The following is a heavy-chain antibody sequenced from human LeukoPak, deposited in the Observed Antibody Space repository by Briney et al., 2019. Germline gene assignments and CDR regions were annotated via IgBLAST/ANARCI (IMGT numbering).Heavy chain of an antibody. CDR3: TTDLLDTMIVVVIKDY. CDR2: IKSKTDGGTT. D-gene: IGHD3-22*01. CDR1: GFSFSTYG. Sequence: GGTLRLSCAASGFSFSTYGMSWVRQAPGKGLEWVGRIKSKTDGGTTDYAAHVKGRFTISRDDSKNTLYLQMNSLKTEDTAVYYCTTDLLDTMIVVVIKDYWGQGTLVTVSS. V-gene: IGHV3-15*01. J-gene: IGHJ4*02.